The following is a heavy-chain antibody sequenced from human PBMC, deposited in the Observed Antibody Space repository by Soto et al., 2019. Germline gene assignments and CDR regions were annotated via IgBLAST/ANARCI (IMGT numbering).Heavy chain of an antibody. Sequence: GGSLRLSCAASGFTFSSYWMHWVRQAPGKGLVWVSRINSDGSSTSYADSVKGRFTISRDNAKNTLYLQMNSLRAEDTAVYYCEREVAPPGVFDFWGQGTMVTVS. CDR2: INSDGSST. CDR3: EREVAPPGVFDF. V-gene: IGHV3-74*01. J-gene: IGHJ3*01. D-gene: IGHD2-8*01. CDR1: GFTFSSYW.